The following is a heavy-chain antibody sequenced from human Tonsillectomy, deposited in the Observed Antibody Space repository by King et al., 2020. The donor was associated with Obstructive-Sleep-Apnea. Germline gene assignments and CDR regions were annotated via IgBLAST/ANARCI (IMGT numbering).Heavy chain of an antibody. CDR3: ARGSRGVPRLNNYYYYGMDV. J-gene: IGHJ6*02. Sequence: VQLVESGGGLVQPGGSLRLSCAASGFTFSSYDMHWVRQATGKGLDWVSAIGTAGDTYYPGSGKGRYTISRENAKNSLYLQMNSLRAGDTAVSYCARGSRGVPRLNNYYYYGMDVWGQGTTVTVSS. CDR1: GFTFSSYD. V-gene: IGHV3-13*01. CDR2: IGTAGDT. D-gene: IGHD3-10*01.